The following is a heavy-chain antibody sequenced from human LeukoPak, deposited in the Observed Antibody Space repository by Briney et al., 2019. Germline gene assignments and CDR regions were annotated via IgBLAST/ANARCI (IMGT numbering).Heavy chain of an antibody. CDR2: TYHSGST. CDR1: GGSVINTNYY. Sequence: PSETLSLTCTVSGGSVINTNYYWGWIREPPGRGLEWIGSTYHSGSTYYNPSLNSRVSISIDTSKNQSSLKFRSVTAADTAVYYCARFRVMVRGGKSGPYNWFDPWGQGTVVTVSS. V-gene: IGHV4-39*07. J-gene: IGHJ5*02. D-gene: IGHD3-10*01. CDR3: ARFRVMVRGGKSGPYNWFDP.